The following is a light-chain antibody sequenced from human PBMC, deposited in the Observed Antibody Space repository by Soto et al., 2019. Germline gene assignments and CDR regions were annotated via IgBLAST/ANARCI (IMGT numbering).Light chain of an antibody. CDR3: NSYTSTSTYV. V-gene: IGLV2-14*01. J-gene: IGLJ1*01. CDR1: SSDVGGFNY. CDR2: EVS. Sequence: QSALTQPASVSGSPGQSITISCTGTSSDVGGFNYVSWYQQHPGKVPKLMIYEVSNRPSGVSNRFSGSKSGNTASLTISGLQAEDEAEYYCNSYTSTSTYVFGTGTKLTVL.